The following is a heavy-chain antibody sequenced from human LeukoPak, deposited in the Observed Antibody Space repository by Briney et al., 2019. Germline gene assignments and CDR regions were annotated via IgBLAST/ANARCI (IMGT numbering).Heavy chain of an antibody. V-gene: IGHV4-4*07. D-gene: IGHD3-10*01. J-gene: IGHJ6*02. CDR1: GGSISSYS. CDR2: IYTSGST. CDR3: ATSRGGTHYYYYGMDV. Sequence: PSETLSLTCTVSGGSISSYSWSWIRQPAGKGLEWIGRIYTSGSTNYNPSLKSRVTMSVDTSKNQFSLKLSSVTAADTAVYYCATSRGGTHYYYYGMDVWGQGTTVTVSS.